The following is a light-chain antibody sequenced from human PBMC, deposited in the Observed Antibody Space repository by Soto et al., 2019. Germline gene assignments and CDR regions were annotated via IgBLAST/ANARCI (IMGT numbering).Light chain of an antibody. CDR2: GAS. J-gene: IGKJ4*01. Sequence: EIVMTQSPVTLSASPAERSTLSCRASQSVRNNLAWYQQKPGQSPRLLIYGASTRATGIPARFSGSGSGTEFTLTISPLQSEDFALYFCHHYDNAAGTFGGGTKVDIK. CDR3: HHYDNAAGT. V-gene: IGKV3-15*01. CDR1: QSVRNN.